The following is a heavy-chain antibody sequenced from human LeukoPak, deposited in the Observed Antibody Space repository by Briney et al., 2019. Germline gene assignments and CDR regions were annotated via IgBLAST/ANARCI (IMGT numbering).Heavy chain of an antibody. CDR3: ARGSGYFDY. V-gene: IGHV3-30*03. CDR1: GFTFNSYG. CDR2: ISYDGSNK. J-gene: IGHJ4*02. D-gene: IGHD6-19*01. Sequence: GGSLRLSCAASGFTFNSYGMHWVRQAPGKGLEWVAVISYDGSNKYYADSVKGRFTISRDNSKNTLYLQMNSLRAEDTAVYYCARGSGYFDYWGQGTLVTVSS.